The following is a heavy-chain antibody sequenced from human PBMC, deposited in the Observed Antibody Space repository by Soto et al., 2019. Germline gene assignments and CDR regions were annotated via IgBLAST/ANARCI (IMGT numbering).Heavy chain of an antibody. CDR2: ISEDGGNK. V-gene: IGHV3-30-3*01. CDR1: GLTLNSFA. Sequence: QVHLVESGGGVVQAGRSLRLSCTASGLTLNSFAIHWVRQAPGKGLEWVSVISEDGGNKYFAESVRGRFLISRDNSKNTFYLQMNSLRLEDTAVYFCARRLTRTVSALGYWGQGTLVSVSS. J-gene: IGHJ4*02. CDR3: ARRLTRTVSALGY. D-gene: IGHD6-19*01.